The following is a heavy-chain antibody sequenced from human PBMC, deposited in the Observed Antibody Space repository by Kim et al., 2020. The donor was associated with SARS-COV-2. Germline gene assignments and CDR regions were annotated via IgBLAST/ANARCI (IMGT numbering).Heavy chain of an antibody. CDR1: GFTFSSYS. Sequence: GGSLRLSCAASGFTFSSYSMNWVRQAPGKGLEWVSSISSSSSYIYYADSVKGRFTISRDNAKNSLYLQMNSLRAEDTAVYYCARPLSSSWYDFDYWGQGTLVTVSS. J-gene: IGHJ4*02. CDR2: ISSSSSYI. CDR3: ARPLSSSWYDFDY. D-gene: IGHD6-13*01. V-gene: IGHV3-21*01.